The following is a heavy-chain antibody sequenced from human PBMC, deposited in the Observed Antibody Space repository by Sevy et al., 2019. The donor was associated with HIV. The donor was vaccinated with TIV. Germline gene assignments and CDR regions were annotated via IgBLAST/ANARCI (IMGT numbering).Heavy chain of an antibody. CDR3: ALERLSSAVAEYFHN. J-gene: IGHJ1*01. Sequence: GGSLRLSCAASGFTFNFFSMHWVRQAPGKGLEWVATISFDGGNEHYADSVKGRFTISRDNSKNSLFLQMNSLRADDSAVYYCALERLSSAVAEYFHNWGQGTLVTVSS. CDR1: GFTFNFFS. CDR2: ISFDGGNE. V-gene: IGHV3-30-3*01. D-gene: IGHD1-1*01.